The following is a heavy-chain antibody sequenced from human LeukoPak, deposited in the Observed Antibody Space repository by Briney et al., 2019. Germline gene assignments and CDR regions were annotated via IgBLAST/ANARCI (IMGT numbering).Heavy chain of an antibody. CDR2: INHSGST. CDR1: GGSFSGYY. V-gene: IGHV4-34*01. D-gene: IGHD6-13*01. J-gene: IGHJ4*02. Sequence: SETLSLTCGVYGGSFSGYYWNWIRQSPGKGLEWIGEINHSGSTNYNPSLKSRVTMSVDTSQKQFSLRLTSVRAADTAVYYCARGRYLTTLGGAAAGFLDYWGQGTVVTVSS. CDR3: ARGRYLTTLGGAAAGFLDY.